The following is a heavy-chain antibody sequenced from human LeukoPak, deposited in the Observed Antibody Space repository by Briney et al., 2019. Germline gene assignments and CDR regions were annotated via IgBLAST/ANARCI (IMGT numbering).Heavy chain of an antibody. CDR2: ISGSGGST. Sequence: GGSLRLSCAASGFTFSSYAMSWVRQAPGKGLEWVSAISGSGGSTYYADSVKGRFTISRDNSKNTLYLQMNSLRAEDTAVYYCEANKGAIVVEDGCDYWGQGTLVTVSS. D-gene: IGHD3-22*01. J-gene: IGHJ4*02. CDR3: EANKGAIVVEDGCDY. V-gene: IGHV3-23*01. CDR1: GFTFSSYA.